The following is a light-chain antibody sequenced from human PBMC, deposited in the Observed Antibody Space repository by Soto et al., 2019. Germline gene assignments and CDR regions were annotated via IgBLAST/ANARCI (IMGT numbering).Light chain of an antibody. Sequence: EIVLTQSPATLSLSPGERATLSCRASQSVGGHLAWYQQKPGQAPRLLISGASTRATGFPDRFSGSGSGTDFTLTISRLEPEDFAVYYCQQYGNSRWTFGQGTKVEIK. V-gene: IGKV3-20*01. J-gene: IGKJ1*01. CDR2: GAS. CDR3: QQYGNSRWT. CDR1: QSVGGH.